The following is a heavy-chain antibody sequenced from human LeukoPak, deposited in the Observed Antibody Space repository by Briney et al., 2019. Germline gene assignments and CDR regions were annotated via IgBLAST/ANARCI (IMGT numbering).Heavy chain of an antibody. V-gene: IGHV1-46*01. D-gene: IGHD2-8*01. CDR2: INPSGGST. Sequence: GASVKVSCKASGYTFTSYYIHWVRQAPGQGLEWMGIINPSGGSTSYAQKFQGRVTMTRDTSTSTVYMELSSLRSEDTAVYYCARVPYCSNGICYTHYYCDYWGQGTLVTVSS. CDR3: ARVPYCSNGICYTHYYCDY. J-gene: IGHJ4*02. CDR1: GYTFTSYY.